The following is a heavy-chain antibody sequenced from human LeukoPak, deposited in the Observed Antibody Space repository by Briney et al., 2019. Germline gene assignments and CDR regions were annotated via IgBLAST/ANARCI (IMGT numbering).Heavy chain of an antibody. CDR3: ARDVRRYCSSTSCPGYFQH. Sequence: GGSLRLSCAASGFTLSSYAMSWVRQAPGKGLEWVLAISGSGGSTYYADSVKGRFTISRDNSKNTLYLQMNSLRAEDTAVYYCARDVRRYCSSTSCPGYFQHWGQGTLVTVSS. V-gene: IGHV3-23*01. D-gene: IGHD2-2*01. CDR1: GFTLSSYA. J-gene: IGHJ1*01. CDR2: ISGSGGST.